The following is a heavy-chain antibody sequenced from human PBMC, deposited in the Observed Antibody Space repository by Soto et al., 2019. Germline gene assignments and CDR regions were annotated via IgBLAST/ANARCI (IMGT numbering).Heavy chain of an antibody. Sequence: RLSCASSGFTFSSYAMHWVRQAPGKGLEWVAVISYDGSNKYYADSVKGRFTISRDNSKNTLYLQMNSLRAEDTAVYYCARADEGAVAGPWGMDVWGQGTTVTVSS. J-gene: IGHJ6*02. CDR2: ISYDGSNK. V-gene: IGHV3-30-3*01. CDR3: ARADEGAVAGPWGMDV. D-gene: IGHD6-19*01. CDR1: GFTFSSYA.